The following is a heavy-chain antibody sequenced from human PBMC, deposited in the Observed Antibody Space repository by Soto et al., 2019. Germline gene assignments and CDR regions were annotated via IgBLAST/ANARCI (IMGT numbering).Heavy chain of an antibody. V-gene: IGHV3-23*01. CDR1: GFTYSSYA. CDR3: XXXXXXXXXXKGDY. J-gene: IGHJ4*02. Sequence: EVQLLESGGGMVQSGGSLRLTCAASGFTYSSYAMXWXXXXXXXXXXWVPAISGSGGSTYDADSVKGRFTISRDNXXXXXXXXXXXXXXXXXXXXXXXXXXXXXXXXKGDYWGQGTLVTVSS. CDR2: ISGSGGST.